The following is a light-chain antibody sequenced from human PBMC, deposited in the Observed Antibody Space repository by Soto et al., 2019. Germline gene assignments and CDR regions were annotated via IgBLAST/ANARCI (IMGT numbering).Light chain of an antibody. CDR2: WGS. V-gene: IGKV2-28*01. CDR1: QSVLHSNGYHY. J-gene: IGKJ2*01. Sequence: DIVMTQSPLSLPVTPGEPASISCRSSQSVLHSNGYHYLDCYLQKPGQSPQLLRYWGSNRVYGVPDRFSGSGSGTDFTLQISRVEAEDVGVYYCMQALQTPPYTFGQGTKLEIK. CDR3: MQALQTPPYT.